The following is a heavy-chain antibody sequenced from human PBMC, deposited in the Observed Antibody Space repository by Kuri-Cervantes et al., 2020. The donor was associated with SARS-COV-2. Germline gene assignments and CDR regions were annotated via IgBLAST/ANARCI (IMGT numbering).Heavy chain of an antibody. CDR1: GFTFSSYG. D-gene: IGHD3-10*01. Sequence: GGSLRLSCAASGFTFSSYGMHWVRQAPGKGLEWVAFIRYDGSNKYYADSMKGRFTISRDNSKNTLYLQMNSLRAEDTAVYYCAREGMVRGATFFDYWGQGTLVTVSS. V-gene: IGHV3-30*02. CDR3: AREGMVRGATFFDY. J-gene: IGHJ4*02. CDR2: IRYDGSNK.